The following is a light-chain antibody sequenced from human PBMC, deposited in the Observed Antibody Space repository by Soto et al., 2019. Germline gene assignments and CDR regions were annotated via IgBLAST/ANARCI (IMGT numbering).Light chain of an antibody. CDR1: QRISTN. CDR2: DAS. V-gene: IGKV3D-15*01. Sequence: IVMTQSPDTLSVSPGEGATLSCRASQRISTNLAWYQQRPGQAPRLLIYDASTRATGIPARFSGSGSGTEFTLTISSLQSEDSAVYYCQQYHSWPAFGRGTRVEIK. CDR3: QQYHSWPA. J-gene: IGKJ4*02.